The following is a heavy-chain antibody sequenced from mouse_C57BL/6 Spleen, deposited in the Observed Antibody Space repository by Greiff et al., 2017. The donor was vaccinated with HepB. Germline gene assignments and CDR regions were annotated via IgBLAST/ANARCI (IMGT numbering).Heavy chain of an antibody. D-gene: IGHD3-2*02. CDR2: ISNLAYSI. V-gene: IGHV5-15*01. CDR3: ARQGDSSGYAMDY. J-gene: IGHJ4*01. Sequence: EVHLVESGGGLVQPGGSLKLSCAASGFTFSDYGMAWVRQAPRKGPEWVAFISNLAYSIYYADTVTGRFTISRENAKNTLYLEMSSLRSEDTAMYYCARQGDSSGYAMDYWGQGTSVTVSS. CDR1: GFTFSDYG.